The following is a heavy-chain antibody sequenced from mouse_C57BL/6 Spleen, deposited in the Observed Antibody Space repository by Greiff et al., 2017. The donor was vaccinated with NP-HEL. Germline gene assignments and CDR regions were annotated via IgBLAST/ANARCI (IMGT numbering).Heavy chain of an antibody. Sequence: EVKVEESGEGLVKPGGSLKLSCAASGFTFSSYAMSWVRQTPEKRLEWVAYISSGGDYIYYADTVKGRFTISRDNARNTLYLQMSSLKSEDTAMYYCTRDRGRAFDYWGQGTTLTVSS. CDR1: GFTFSSYA. CDR2: ISSGGDYI. D-gene: IGHD3-1*01. CDR3: TRDRGRAFDY. V-gene: IGHV5-9-1*02. J-gene: IGHJ2*01.